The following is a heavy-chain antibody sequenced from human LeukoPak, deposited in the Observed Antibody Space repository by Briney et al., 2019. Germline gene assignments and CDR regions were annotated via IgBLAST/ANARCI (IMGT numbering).Heavy chain of an antibody. CDR2: INHSGST. CDR1: GGSFNGYY. CDR3: ARLIGYCSSTSCLDV. Sequence: SETLSLTCGVYGGSFNGYYWNWIRQPPGKGLEWIGEINHSGSTNYNPSLKSRVTISVDTSKKQISLKLSSVTAADTAVYYCARLIGYCSSTSCLDVWGKGTTVTISS. J-gene: IGHJ6*04. D-gene: IGHD2-2*01. V-gene: IGHV4-34*01.